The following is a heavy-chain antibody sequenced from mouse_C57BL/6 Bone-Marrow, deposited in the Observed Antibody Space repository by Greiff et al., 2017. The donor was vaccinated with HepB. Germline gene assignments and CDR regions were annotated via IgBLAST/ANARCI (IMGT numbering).Heavy chain of an antibody. CDR2: INPYNGDT. CDR3: ARMVLRSFDY. J-gene: IGHJ2*01. CDR1: GYSFTGYF. V-gene: IGHV1-20*01. D-gene: IGHD1-1*01. Sequence: EVKLVESGPELVKPGDSVKISCKASGYSFTGYFMNWVMQSHGKSLEWIGRINPYNGDTFYNQKFKGKATLTVDKSSSTAHMELRSLTSEDSAVYYCARMVLRSFDYWGQGTTLTVSS.